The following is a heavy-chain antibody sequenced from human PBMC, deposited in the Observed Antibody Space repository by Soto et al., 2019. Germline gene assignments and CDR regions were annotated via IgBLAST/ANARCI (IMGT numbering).Heavy chain of an antibody. J-gene: IGHJ5*02. CDR2: IIPIFGTA. CDR1: GGTFISYA. Sequence: VKVSCKASGGTFISYAISWVRQAPGQGLEWMGGIIPIFGTANYAQKFQGRVTITADESTSTAYMELSSLRSEDTAVYYCARDAGFTPNWFDPWGQGTLVTVSS. V-gene: IGHV1-69*01. CDR3: ARDAGFTPNWFDP. D-gene: IGHD3-3*01.